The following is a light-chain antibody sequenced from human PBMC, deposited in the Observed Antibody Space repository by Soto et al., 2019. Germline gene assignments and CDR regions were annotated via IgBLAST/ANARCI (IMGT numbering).Light chain of an antibody. CDR3: QQYGNPPPNA. CDR1: QSISSSY. V-gene: IGKV3-20*01. J-gene: IGKJ2*01. CDR2: GAS. Sequence: EIVLTQSPGTLSLSPGERATLSCRASQSISSSYLAWYQQKPGQAPRVLIYGASSRATGIPHRFSGSGSGTDFTLTISRLEPEDFAVYFCQQYGNPPPNAFGQGTKVEIK.